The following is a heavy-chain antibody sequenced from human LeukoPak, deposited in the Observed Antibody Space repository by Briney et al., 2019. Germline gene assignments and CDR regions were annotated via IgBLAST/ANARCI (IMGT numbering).Heavy chain of an antibody. CDR2: IYPGGSDI. CDR1: GYSITTYW. CDR3: ARHSLLQIDAFDI. V-gene: IGHV5-51*01. D-gene: IGHD5-24*01. J-gene: IGHJ3*02. Sequence: GESLKISCQGSGYSITTYWVGWVRQMPGKGLEWMGIIYPGGSDIRYSPSFQGQVTISADKSISTAYLQWSSLKASDTATYYCARHSLLQIDAFDIWGQGTMVTVSS.